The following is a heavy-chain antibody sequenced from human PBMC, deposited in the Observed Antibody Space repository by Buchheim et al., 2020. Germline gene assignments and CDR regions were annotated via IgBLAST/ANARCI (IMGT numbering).Heavy chain of an antibody. CDR2: ISGSGGST. J-gene: IGHJ2*01. Sequence: EVQLLESGGGLVQPGGSLRLSCAASGFTFSSYAMSWVRQAPGKGLEWVSAISGSGGSTYYADSVKGRFTISRDNSKSTLYLQMSSLRAEDTAVYYCAKDAGTYYYGSGSYPFGYFDLWGRGTL. CDR1: GFTFSSYA. CDR3: AKDAGTYYYGSGSYPFGYFDL. D-gene: IGHD3-10*01. V-gene: IGHV3-23*01.